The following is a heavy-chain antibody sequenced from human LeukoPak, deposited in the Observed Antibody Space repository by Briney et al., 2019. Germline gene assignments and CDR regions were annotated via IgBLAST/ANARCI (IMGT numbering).Heavy chain of an antibody. Sequence: SETLSLTCTPSGGSISTYYWSWIRQPPGKGLEWIGYIYHSGSTNYNPSLKSRVTISVDTSKNQFSLKLSSVTAADTAVYYCARGGGYASSIGYWGQGALVTVSS. CDR2: IYHSGST. J-gene: IGHJ4*02. D-gene: IGHD5-12*01. CDR3: ARGGGYASSIGY. CDR1: GGSISTYY. V-gene: IGHV4-59*01.